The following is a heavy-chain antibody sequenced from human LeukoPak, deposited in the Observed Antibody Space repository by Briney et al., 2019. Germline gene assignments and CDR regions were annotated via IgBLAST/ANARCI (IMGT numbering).Heavy chain of an antibody. CDR3: ARVSGGWYSDY. CDR1: GYTFSSYG. V-gene: IGHV1-18*01. Sequence: GAPVKVSCKASGYTFSSYGISWVRQAPGQGLEWMGWISTYNGNTNYAQKLQGRVTMTTDTSTSTAYMDLRSLRSDDTAVYYCARVSGGWYSDYWGQGTLVTVSS. D-gene: IGHD6-19*01. J-gene: IGHJ4*02. CDR2: ISTYNGNT.